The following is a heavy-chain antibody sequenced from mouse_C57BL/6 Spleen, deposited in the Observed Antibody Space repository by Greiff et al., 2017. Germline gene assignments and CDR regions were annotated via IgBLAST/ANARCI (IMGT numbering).Heavy chain of an antibody. Sequence: EVKLVESGEGLVKPGGSLKLSCAASGFTFSSYAMSWVRQTPEKRLEWVAYISSGGDYIYYADTVKGRFTISRDNARNTLYLQMSSLKSEDTAMYYCTRAGTTVVASFDYWGQGTTLTVSS. V-gene: IGHV5-9-1*02. CDR2: ISSGGDYI. CDR3: TRAGTTVVASFDY. J-gene: IGHJ2*01. D-gene: IGHD1-1*01. CDR1: GFTFSSYA.